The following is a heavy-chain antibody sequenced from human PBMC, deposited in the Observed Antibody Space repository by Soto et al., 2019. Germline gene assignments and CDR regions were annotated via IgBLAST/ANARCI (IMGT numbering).Heavy chain of an antibody. D-gene: IGHD3-10*01. J-gene: IGHJ6*02. Sequence: QGQLVESGGGVVQPGTSLRLSCEASGFIFSRYGMHWVRQAPGEGLEWVAVISYDGSNKYYAESVKGRFIISRDKSENTLYLQMNSLRAEDTAVYYCAKDLGSGKPYYYYAMDVWGQGTTVTVSS. CDR1: GFIFSRYG. CDR3: AKDLGSGKPYYYYAMDV. CDR2: ISYDGSNK. V-gene: IGHV3-30*18.